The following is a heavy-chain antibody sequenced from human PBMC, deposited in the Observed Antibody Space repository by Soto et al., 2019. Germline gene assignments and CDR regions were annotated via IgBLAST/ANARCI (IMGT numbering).Heavy chain of an antibody. CDR2: IYHRGNT. Sequence: QVQLQESGPGLVKASQTLSLTCSVSGVSLSSGAHYWGWIRQRAGKDLEFIGFIYHRGNTYYNPSLKSRLSISLDTSENHFFLNLTSVTAADTAVYYCARFWSSGHYGRGPFDYWGQGALVTVSS. J-gene: IGHJ4*02. CDR1: GVSLSSGAHY. D-gene: IGHD3-3*01. CDR3: ARFWSSGHYGRGPFDY. V-gene: IGHV4-31*03.